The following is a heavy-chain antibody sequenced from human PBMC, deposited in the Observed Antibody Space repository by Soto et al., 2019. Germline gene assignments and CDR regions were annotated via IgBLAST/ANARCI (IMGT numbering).Heavy chain of an antibody. V-gene: IGHV4-31*03. CDR2: IYYSGST. CDR3: ARGIVDIVATSLEYYYYGMDV. Sequence: PSASLSLTFTVSVCSISSGCYYWSWIRPHPGKGLEWIGYIYYSGSTYYNPSLKSRVTISVDTSKNQFSLKLSSVTAADTAVYYCARGIVDIVATSLEYYYYGMDVWGQGTTVNVS. CDR1: VCSISSGCYY. J-gene: IGHJ6*02. D-gene: IGHD5-12*01.